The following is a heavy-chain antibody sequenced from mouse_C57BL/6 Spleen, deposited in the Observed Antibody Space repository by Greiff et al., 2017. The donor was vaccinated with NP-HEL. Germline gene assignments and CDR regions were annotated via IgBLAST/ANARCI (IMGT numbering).Heavy chain of an antibody. J-gene: IGHJ2*01. CDR2: IRNKANGYTT. D-gene: IGHD1-1*01. Sequence: EVQLQESGGGLVQPGGSLSLSCAASGFTFTDYYMSWVRQPPGKALEWLGFIRNKANGYTTEYSASVKGRFTISRDNSQSILYLQMNALRAEDSATYYCARYRNYGSYYFDYWGQGTTLTVSS. CDR1: GFTFTDYY. V-gene: IGHV7-3*01. CDR3: ARYRNYGSYYFDY.